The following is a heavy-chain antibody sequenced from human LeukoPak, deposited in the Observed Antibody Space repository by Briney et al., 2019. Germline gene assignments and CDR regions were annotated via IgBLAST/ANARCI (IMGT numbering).Heavy chain of an antibody. CDR1: GGSFSGYY. CDR2: IYYSGST. J-gene: IGHJ5*02. D-gene: IGHD6-19*01. Sequence: SETLSLTCAVYGGSFSGYYWSWIRQPPGKGLEWIGYIYYSGSTNYNPSLKSRVTISVDTSKNQFSLKLSSVTAADTAVYYCARGIIAVAGSRFDPWGQGTLVTVSS. CDR3: ARGIIAVAGSRFDP. V-gene: IGHV4-59*01.